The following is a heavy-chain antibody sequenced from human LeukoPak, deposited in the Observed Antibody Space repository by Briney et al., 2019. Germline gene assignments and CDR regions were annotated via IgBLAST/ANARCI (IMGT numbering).Heavy chain of an antibody. CDR3: VRDQTYDSDY. D-gene: IGHD3-16*01. Sequence: ASVKVSCKASGYTLTSYGISWVRQAPGQGLEWMGWISVYNGNTKYAQKLQSRVTITTDTTTNTAYMELRSLRSDDTAVYYCVRDQTYDSDYWGQGTLVTVSS. CDR2: ISVYNGNT. J-gene: IGHJ4*02. CDR1: GYTLTSYG. V-gene: IGHV1-18*01.